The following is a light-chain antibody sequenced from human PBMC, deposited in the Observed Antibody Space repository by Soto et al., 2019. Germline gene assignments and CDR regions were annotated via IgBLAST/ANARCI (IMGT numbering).Light chain of an antibody. CDR1: QSLLHSSGNNY. J-gene: IGKJ2*01. CDR2: LGS. V-gene: IGKV2-28*01. Sequence: DLVMTQSPLSLPVTPGEPASISCRSSQSLLHSSGNNYMDWYVQKPGQSPQLLIYLGSNRASGVPDRFSGSGSGTDFTLKINRVEAEDVGVYYCMQALLSPYTFGQGTKLEIK. CDR3: MQALLSPYT.